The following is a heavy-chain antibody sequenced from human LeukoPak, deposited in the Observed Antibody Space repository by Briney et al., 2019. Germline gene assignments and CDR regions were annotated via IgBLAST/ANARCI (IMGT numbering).Heavy chain of an antibody. J-gene: IGHJ4*02. CDR2: ISGSGGST. V-gene: IGHV3-23*01. CDR1: GFTFSSYA. Sequence: GGSLRLSCAASGFTFSSYAMSWVRQAPGKGLEWVSAISGSGGSTYYADSVKGRFTISRGNSKNTLYLQMNSLRAEDTAVYYCAKVGGSFYYFDYWGQGTLVTVS. CDR3: AKVGGSFYYFDY. D-gene: IGHD1-26*01.